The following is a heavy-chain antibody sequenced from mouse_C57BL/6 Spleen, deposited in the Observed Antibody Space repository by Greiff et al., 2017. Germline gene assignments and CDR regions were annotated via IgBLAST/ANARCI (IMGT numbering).Heavy chain of an antibody. V-gene: IGHV14-4*01. Sequence: VQLQQSGAELVRPGASVKLSCTASGFNIKDDYMHWVKQRPEQGLEWIGWIDPENGDTEYASKFQGKATITADTSSNTAYLQLSSLTSEDTAVDYCARAGEIDYWGQGTTLTVSS. D-gene: IGHD4-1*01. J-gene: IGHJ2*01. CDR1: GFNIKDDY. CDR2: IDPENGDT. CDR3: ARAGEIDY.